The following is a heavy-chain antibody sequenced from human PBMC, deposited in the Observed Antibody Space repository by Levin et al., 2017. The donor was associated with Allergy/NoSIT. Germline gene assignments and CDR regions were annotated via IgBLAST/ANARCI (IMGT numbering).Heavy chain of an antibody. CDR3: ARNYYDSSGDYAPYGMDV. D-gene: IGHD3-22*01. CDR1: GFTFSSYG. Sequence: PGGSLRLSCAASGFTFSSYGMHWVRQAPGKGLEWVAVIWYDGSNKYYADSVKGRFTISRDNSKNTLYLQMNSLRAEDTAVYYCARNYYDSSGDYAPYGMDVWGQGTTVTVSS. CDR2: IWYDGSNK. J-gene: IGHJ6*02. V-gene: IGHV3-33*01.